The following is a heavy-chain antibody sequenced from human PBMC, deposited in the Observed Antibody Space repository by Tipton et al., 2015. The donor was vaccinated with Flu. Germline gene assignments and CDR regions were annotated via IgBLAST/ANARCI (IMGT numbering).Heavy chain of an antibody. Sequence: LRLSCAVSGDSISNNYFWGWIRQPPGKGLEWIGSIYHSGTTYYNPSLKSRLTISVDTSKNQFSLKLNSVTAADTAVYYCARHTGDSVRGVVDYWGQGILVTVSS. CDR3: ARHTGDSVRGVVDY. V-gene: IGHV4-38-2*01. CDR2: IYHSGTT. J-gene: IGHJ4*02. CDR1: GDSISNNYF. D-gene: IGHD3-10*02.